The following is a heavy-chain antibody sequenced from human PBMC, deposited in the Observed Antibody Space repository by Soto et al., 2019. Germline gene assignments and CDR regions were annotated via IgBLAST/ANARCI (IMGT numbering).Heavy chain of an antibody. CDR3: TRESSSDFVF. D-gene: IGHD3-10*01. V-gene: IGHV3-49*03. Sequence: PGRSLRLSCTTSGLTLGDYALSWFRQAPGKGLEWVGFIRRNAYGGTTDYAASVKGRFTISRDDSKSIAYLQMNSLRTEDTALYYCTRESSSDFVFWGQVIMVTVFS. J-gene: IGHJ6*01. CDR1: GLTLGDYA. CDR2: IRRNAYGGTT.